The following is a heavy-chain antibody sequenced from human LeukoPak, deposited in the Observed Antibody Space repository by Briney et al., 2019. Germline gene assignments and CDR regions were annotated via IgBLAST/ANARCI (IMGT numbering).Heavy chain of an antibody. Sequence: GGSLRLSCAASGFTFNRNSMNWVRQAPGKGLEWVSYITSSSTTIYYADSVKGRFTISRDNAKNSLYLQMNSLRAEDTAMYYCAGDLMGATSGGYWGQGTLVTVSS. CDR1: GFTFNRNS. CDR2: ITSSSTTI. CDR3: AGDLMGATSGGY. V-gene: IGHV3-48*01. D-gene: IGHD1-26*01. J-gene: IGHJ4*02.